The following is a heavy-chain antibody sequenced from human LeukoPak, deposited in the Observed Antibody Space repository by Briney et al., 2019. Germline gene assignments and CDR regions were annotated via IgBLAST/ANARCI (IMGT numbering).Heavy chain of an antibody. Sequence: PSETLSLTCTVPGGSISSNTYYWGWIRQPPGKGLEWIGYIYDSGSTNYNPSLQSRVTTSLDTSKNQVSLELSSVTAADTAVYYCARVRAGGPRRALDVWGQGTMVTVSS. V-gene: IGHV4-61*05. J-gene: IGHJ3*01. CDR1: GGSISSNTYY. CDR2: IYDSGST. CDR3: ARVRAGGPRRALDV. D-gene: IGHD6-13*01.